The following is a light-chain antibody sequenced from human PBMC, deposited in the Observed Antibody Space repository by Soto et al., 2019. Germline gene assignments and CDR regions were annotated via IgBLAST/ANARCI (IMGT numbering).Light chain of an antibody. Sequence: EIVMTQSPATLSVSPGERATHSCRASQSVSSNLAWYQQKPGQAPRPRIYGASTRATGIPARFSGSGSGTEFTLTISSLQSEDFAVYYCQRYNNWPPWTFGQGTKVDIK. CDR2: GAS. CDR3: QRYNNWPPWT. CDR1: QSVSSN. J-gene: IGKJ1*01. V-gene: IGKV3-15*01.